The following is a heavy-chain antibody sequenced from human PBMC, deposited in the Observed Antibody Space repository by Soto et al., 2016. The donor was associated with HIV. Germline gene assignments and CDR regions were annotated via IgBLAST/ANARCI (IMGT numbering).Heavy chain of an antibody. V-gene: IGHV3-48*04. D-gene: IGHD6-13*01. CDR2: ISSSSDTI. CDR3: ARGQGSSWYMGVFDS. Sequence: EVQLVESGGGLVQPGGSLRLSCAASGFIFSNYSINWVRQAPGKGLEWVSYISSSSDTIYYADSVKGRFIISRDNAKNSLYLRINNLRVEDTAIYYCARGQGSSWYMGVFDSWGQGILVYRLL. J-gene: IGHJ5*01. CDR1: GFIFSNYS.